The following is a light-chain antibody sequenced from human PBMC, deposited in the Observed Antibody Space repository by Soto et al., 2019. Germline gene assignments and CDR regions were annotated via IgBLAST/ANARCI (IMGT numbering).Light chain of an antibody. V-gene: IGKV3-15*01. CDR1: QTVSTH. CDR2: AAS. Sequence: EIVMTQSPATLSVSPGERATLSCRASQTVSTHLAWYQQKPGQAPRLLMSAASTRATGVPARFAGSGSETHFTLTFSSLQPEDFAFYYCQQYNNWPLTFGGGTKVEMK. J-gene: IGKJ4*01. CDR3: QQYNNWPLT.